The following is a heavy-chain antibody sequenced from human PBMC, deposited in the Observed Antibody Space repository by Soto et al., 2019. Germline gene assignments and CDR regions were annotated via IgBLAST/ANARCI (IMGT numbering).Heavy chain of an antibody. J-gene: IGHJ5*02. D-gene: IGHD3-3*01. CDR2: INPSSGGT. CDR3: ARDQYPLWSGYYAAFDP. Sequence: ASVKVSCKASGYTFTGYYMHWVRQAPGQGLEWMGWINPSSGGTNYAQKFQGRVTMTRDTSISTAYMELSRLRSDDTAVYYCARDQYPLWSGYYAAFDPWGQGTLVTVSS. V-gene: IGHV1-2*02. CDR1: GYTFTGYY.